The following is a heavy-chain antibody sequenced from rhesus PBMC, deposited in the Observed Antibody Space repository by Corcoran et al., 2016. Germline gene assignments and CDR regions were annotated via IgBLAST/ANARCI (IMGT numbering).Heavy chain of an antibody. Sequence: QVQLQESGPGVVQPSETLSLPFAVSGGSISSGYDWSWTRQPPVQGLEWIGYIYGSSGSTNYNPSLKNRVTISKDASKNQFSLKLSSVTAADTAVYYCARGVVGSSYNSLDVWGRGVLVTVSS. J-gene: IGHJ5-2*02. V-gene: IGHV4-76*01. CDR2: IYGSSGST. CDR1: GGSISSGYD. D-gene: IGHD4-29*01. CDR3: ARGVVGSSYNSLDV.